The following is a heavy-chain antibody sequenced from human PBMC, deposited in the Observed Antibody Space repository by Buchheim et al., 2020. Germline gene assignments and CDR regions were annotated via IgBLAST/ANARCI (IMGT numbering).Heavy chain of an antibody. CDR1: GGSISSYY. D-gene: IGHD3-22*01. V-gene: IGHV4-59*01. J-gene: IGHJ5*02. CDR2: IYYSGST. CDR3: ARVLTWSSGYYREAWFDP. Sequence: QVQLQESGPGLVKPSETLSLTCTVSGGSISSYYWSWIRQSPGKGLEWIGYIYYSGSTNYNPSLKSRVTISVDTSKNQFSLKLSSVTAADTAVYYCARVLTWSSGYYREAWFDPWGQGTL.